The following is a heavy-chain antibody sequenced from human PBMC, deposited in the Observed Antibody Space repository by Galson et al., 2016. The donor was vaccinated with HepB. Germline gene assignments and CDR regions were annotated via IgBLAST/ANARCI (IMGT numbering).Heavy chain of an antibody. CDR1: GGSISSGGYY. CDR3: ARLTSTGTFDAFDV. CDR2: TYYSRTT. D-gene: IGHD1-1*01. J-gene: IGHJ3*01. Sequence: TLSLTCDVSGGSISSGGYYWSWIRQLPGNGLEWIGYTYYSRTTYYNPSLRSRLSISADTSKNQFSLELRSVTAADTAGYFCARLTSTGTFDAFDVWGQGTMVTVSS. V-gene: IGHV4-31*11.